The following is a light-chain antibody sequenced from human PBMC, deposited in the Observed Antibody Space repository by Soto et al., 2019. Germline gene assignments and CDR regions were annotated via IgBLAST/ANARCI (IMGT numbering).Light chain of an antibody. CDR3: QQRSYWR. CDR2: DAS. J-gene: IGKJ4*01. CDR1: QGISKY. V-gene: IGKV3-11*01. Sequence: EMILTQSPATLSLSPGERATLSCKTSQGISKYIAWYQQKPGQPPRLLIYDASIRATGIPARFSGNGSRTDFTLTTTSLEPEDFAVYYCQQRSYWRFGGGTRVQIK.